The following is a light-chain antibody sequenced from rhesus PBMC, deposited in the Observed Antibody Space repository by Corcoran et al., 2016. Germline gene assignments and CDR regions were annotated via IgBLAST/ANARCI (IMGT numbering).Light chain of an antibody. CDR3: QHSYGTPPT. J-gene: IGKJ1*01. CDR1: ENVNNY. CDR2: AAS. V-gene: IGKV1-74*01. Sequence: DIQMTQSPSSLSASVGDRVTITCRASENVNNYLHWYQQKPGKAPKLLIYAASTLQSGVPSRFRGSGSGTDYTFTISSLQPEDVATYYCQHSYGTPPTFGQGTKVEIK.